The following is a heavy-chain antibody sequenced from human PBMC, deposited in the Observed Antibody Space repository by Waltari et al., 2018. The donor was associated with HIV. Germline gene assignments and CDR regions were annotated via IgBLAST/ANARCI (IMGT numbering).Heavy chain of an antibody. J-gene: IGHJ6*02. CDR3: ASPHRVTAITYYYYYGMDV. Sequence: QVQLVQSGAEVKKPGSSVKVSCKASGGTFSSYAISWVRQAPGQGLEWMGGIIPIFGTANYAQKFQGRVTITADESTSTAYMELSSLRSEDTAVYYCASPHRVTAITYYYYYGMDVWGQGTTVTVSS. D-gene: IGHD2-21*02. CDR1: GGTFSSYA. CDR2: IIPIFGTA. V-gene: IGHV1-69*12.